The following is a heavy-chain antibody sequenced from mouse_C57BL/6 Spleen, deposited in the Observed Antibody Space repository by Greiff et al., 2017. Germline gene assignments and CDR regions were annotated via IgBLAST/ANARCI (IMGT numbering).Heavy chain of an antibody. J-gene: IGHJ1*03. D-gene: IGHD1-1*01. Sequence: EVQLQESGGGLVQPGGSMKLSCAASGFTFSDSWMDWVRQSPEQGLEWVAEIRNKANNHATYYAVSVKGRFTISRDDDKSSVELQMNSLRAEDTGIYYCTRYYGSSYWYFEVWGTGTTVTVTA. CDR2: IRNKANNHAT. CDR3: TRYYGSSYWYFEV. V-gene: IGHV6-6*01. CDR1: GFTFSDSW.